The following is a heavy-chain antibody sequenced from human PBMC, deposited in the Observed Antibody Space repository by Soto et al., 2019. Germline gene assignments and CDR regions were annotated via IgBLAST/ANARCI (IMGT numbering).Heavy chain of an antibody. CDR3: ERGLGRIYYFDY. J-gene: IGHJ4*02. CDR2: ISYDGSNK. Sequence: QVQLVESGGGVVQPGRSLRLSCAASGFTFSSYAMHWVRQAPGKGLEWVAVISYDGSNKYYADSVKGRFTISRDNSKNTLYLQMNSLRAEDTAVYYCERGLGRIYYFDYWGQGTLVTVSS. V-gene: IGHV3-30-3*01. CDR1: GFTFSSYA.